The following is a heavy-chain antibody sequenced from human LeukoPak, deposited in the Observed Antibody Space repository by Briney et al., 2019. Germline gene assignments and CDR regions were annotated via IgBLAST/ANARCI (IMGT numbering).Heavy chain of an antibody. CDR3: AKSVYSSSWYLPPFDY. CDR2: ISYDGNNK. D-gene: IGHD6-13*01. Sequence: PGGSLRLSCAASGFTFSSYGMHWVRQAPGKGLERVAVISYDGNNKYYGDSVKGRFTISRDNSKNTQYLQMNSLRAEDTAMYYCAKSVYSSSWYLPPFDYWGQGTLVTVSS. V-gene: IGHV3-30*18. J-gene: IGHJ4*02. CDR1: GFTFSSYG.